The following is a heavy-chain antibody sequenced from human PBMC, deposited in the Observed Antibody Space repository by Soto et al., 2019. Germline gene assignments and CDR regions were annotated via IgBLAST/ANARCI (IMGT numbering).Heavy chain of an antibody. D-gene: IGHD2-15*01. J-gene: IGHJ6*02. Sequence: SETLSLTCTVSGGSISSSSYYWGWIRQPPGKGLEWIGSIYYSGSTYYNPSLKSRVTISVDTSKNQFSLKLSSVTAADTAVYYCASLLLGYCSGGSCSAGGDFGYYGMDVWGQGTTVTVSS. CDR1: GGSISSSSYY. V-gene: IGHV4-39*01. CDR3: ASLLLGYCSGGSCSAGGDFGYYGMDV. CDR2: IYYSGST.